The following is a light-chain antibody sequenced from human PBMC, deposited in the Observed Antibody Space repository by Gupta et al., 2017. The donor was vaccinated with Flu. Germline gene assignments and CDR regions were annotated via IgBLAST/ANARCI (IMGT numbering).Light chain of an antibody. CDR2: VRSDGSH. CDR3: QAWGTDIQV. J-gene: IGLJ3*02. V-gene: IGLV4-69*01. Sequence: QLAVTQSPSASASLGASVNLTCTLHSGHSTYAIAWHQHQPEKGPRYLMKVRSDGSHTKGDGIPDRFSGSSYGADRYPLISNLPSEDEGEYHCQAWGTDIQVFGGGTKLTIL. CDR1: SGHSTYA.